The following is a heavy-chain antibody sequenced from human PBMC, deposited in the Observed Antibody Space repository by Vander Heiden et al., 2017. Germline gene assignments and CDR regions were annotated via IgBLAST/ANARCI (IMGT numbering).Heavy chain of an antibody. J-gene: IGHJ4*02. CDR3: AKDADSEYCTNGVCYFDY. D-gene: IGHD2-8*01. CDR2: ISWNSGSI. CDR1: GFTFDDYA. Sequence: EVQLVESGGGLVQPGRSLRLSCAASGFTFDDYAMHWVRQAPGKGLEWVSGISWNSGSIGYADSVKGRFTISRDNAKNSLYLQMNSLRAEDTALYYCAKDADSEYCTNGVCYFDYWGQGTLVTVSS. V-gene: IGHV3-9*01.